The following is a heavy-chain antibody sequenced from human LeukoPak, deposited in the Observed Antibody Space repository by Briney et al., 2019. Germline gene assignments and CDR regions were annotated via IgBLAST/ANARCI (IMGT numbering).Heavy chain of an antibody. J-gene: IGHJ4*02. CDR1: DGSISSTSDS. CDR3: ARDSPEVTYAFDT. Sequence: SETLSLTCTVSDGSISSTSDSWGWIRQSPGRGVEWIGSIHYSGTTYYNPSLKSRATISLDASKNQFSLRLNSVTAADTAVYYCARDSPEVTYAFDTWGQGTLVTVSS. V-gene: IGHV4-39*07. D-gene: IGHD2-8*01. CDR2: IHYSGTT.